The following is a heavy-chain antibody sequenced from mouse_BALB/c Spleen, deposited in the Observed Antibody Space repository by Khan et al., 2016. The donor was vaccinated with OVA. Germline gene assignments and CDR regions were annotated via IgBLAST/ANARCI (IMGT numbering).Heavy chain of an antibody. V-gene: IGHV1S81*02. Sequence: QVQLQQSGAELVKPGASVKLSCKASGYTFTSYYMYWVKQRPGQGLEWIGGINPSNGGTNFNEKFKSKATLTVDKSSSPAYMQLSVLTSQDSAVDDCTRGGAGATMMSWFAYWGQGTLVTVSA. CDR3: TRGGAGATMMSWFAY. J-gene: IGHJ3*01. CDR2: INPSNGGT. D-gene: IGHD2-4*01. CDR1: GYTFTSYY.